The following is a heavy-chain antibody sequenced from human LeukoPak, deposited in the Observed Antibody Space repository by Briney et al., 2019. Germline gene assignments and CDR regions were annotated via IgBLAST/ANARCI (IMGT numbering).Heavy chain of an antibody. V-gene: IGHV3-21*01. CDR2: ISSSSSYI. CDR3: ARESGGSSPPDY. Sequence: GGSLRLSCAASGFTFSSYSMNWVRQAPGKGLEWVSSISSSSSYIYYADSVKGRFTISRDNAKNSLYLQMNSLRAEDTAVYYCARESGGSSPPDYWGQGTLVTVSS. D-gene: IGHD6-13*01. CDR1: GFTFSSYS. J-gene: IGHJ4*02.